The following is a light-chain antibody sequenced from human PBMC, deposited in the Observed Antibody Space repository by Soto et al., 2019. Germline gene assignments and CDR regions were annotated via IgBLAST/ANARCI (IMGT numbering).Light chain of an antibody. J-gene: IGKJ4*01. CDR3: LQHNAYPLT. Sequence: DIQMTQSPSSLSASVGDRVTITCRASQDIGNDVGWYQQKPGKAPKRLIFAASRLQSGVPSRFGGSGSGTEFILTVSSLQPEDCATYYCLQHNAYPLTFGGGTTVDIK. CDR2: AAS. CDR1: QDIGND. V-gene: IGKV1-17*01.